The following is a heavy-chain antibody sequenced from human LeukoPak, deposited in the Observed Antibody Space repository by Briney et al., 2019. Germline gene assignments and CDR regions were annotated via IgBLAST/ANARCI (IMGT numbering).Heavy chain of an antibody. Sequence: GGSLRLSCVASGFTISNYWIHWVRQVPGKGLVWVSRINADGTSTNFADSVRGRFTISRDNAKNTLYLQMNTLRVEDTAVYYCARVFRGTTGAPEYFDYWGQGTLVTVSS. V-gene: IGHV3-74*01. D-gene: IGHD1-1*01. CDR1: GFTISNYW. CDR2: INADGTST. J-gene: IGHJ4*02. CDR3: ARVFRGTTGAPEYFDY.